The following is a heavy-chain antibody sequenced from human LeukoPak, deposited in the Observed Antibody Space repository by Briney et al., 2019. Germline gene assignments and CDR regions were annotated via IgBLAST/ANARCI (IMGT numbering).Heavy chain of an antibody. J-gene: IGHJ4*02. CDR1: GLSFSDYW. V-gene: IGHV3-7*01. CDR2: IKEDGSEK. D-gene: IGHD4-17*01. Sequence: GGSLRLSCAASGLSFSDYWMSWVRQVPGKGLEWVANIKEDGSEKNYVDSVKGRFTISRDNSKNTLYLQMNSLRAEDTAVYYCAREIYGDYSQGFDYWGQGTLVTVSS. CDR3: AREIYGDYSQGFDY.